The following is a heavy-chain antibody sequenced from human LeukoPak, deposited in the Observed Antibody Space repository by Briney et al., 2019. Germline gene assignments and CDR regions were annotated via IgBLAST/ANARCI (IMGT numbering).Heavy chain of an antibody. Sequence: GGSLRLSCAASGFTFSSYAMHWVRQAPGKGLEWVAVISYDGSNKYYADSVKGRFTISRDNSKNTLYLQMNSLRAEDTAVYYCARGQEVYDILTGYHFDYWGQGTLVTVSS. J-gene: IGHJ4*02. CDR1: GFTFSSYA. CDR3: ARGQEVYDILTGYHFDY. V-gene: IGHV3-30*04. D-gene: IGHD3-9*01. CDR2: ISYDGSNK.